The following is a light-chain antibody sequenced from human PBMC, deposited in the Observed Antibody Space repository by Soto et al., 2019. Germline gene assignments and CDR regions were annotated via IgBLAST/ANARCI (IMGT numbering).Light chain of an antibody. CDR1: SSNIRAGYD. CDR3: QSYDISLSGYV. J-gene: IGLJ1*01. V-gene: IGLV1-40*01. CDR2: GNS. Sequence: QSVLTQPPSVSGAPGQRVTISCTGSSSNIRAGYDVHWYQQLPGTAPKLLIYGNSNRPSGVPDRFSGSKSGTSASLAITGLQAEDEADYYCQSYDISLSGYVFGTGTKVTVL.